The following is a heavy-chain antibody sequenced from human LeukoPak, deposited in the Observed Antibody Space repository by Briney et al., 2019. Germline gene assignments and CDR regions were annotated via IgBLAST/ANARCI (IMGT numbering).Heavy chain of an antibody. V-gene: IGHV1-2*06. D-gene: IGHD3-10*01. J-gene: IGHJ5*02. CDR3: ARLLWSNQNWFDP. CDR2: INPNSGGT. CDR1: GYTFTGYY. Sequence: VASVKVSCKASGYTFTGYYMHWVRQAPGQGLEWMGRINPNSGGTNYSQKFQGRLTMTRDPSISTAYMELSRLRSDDTAVYYCARLLWSNQNWFDPWGQGTLVTVSS.